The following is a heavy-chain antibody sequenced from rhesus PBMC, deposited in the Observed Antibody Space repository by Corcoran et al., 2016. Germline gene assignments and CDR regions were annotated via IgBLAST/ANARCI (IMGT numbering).Heavy chain of an antibody. CDR1: GGSLSDDYY. D-gene: IGHD3-16*01. J-gene: IGHJ4*01. CDR2: ISGSGGGT. CDR3: ARVVSFILVVIPYFDY. V-gene: IGHV4-106*01. Sequence: QVQLQESGPGLVKPSETLSLTCAVSGGSLSDDYYWGWIRQYPGKGLGWVGYISGSGGGTNYNPALKKRVTISIDTSKNHFSLKLSSVTSADTAVYYCARVVSFILVVIPYFDYWGQGVLVTVSS.